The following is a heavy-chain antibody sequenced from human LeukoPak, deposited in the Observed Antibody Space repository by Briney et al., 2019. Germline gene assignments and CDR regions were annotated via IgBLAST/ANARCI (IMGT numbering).Heavy chain of an antibody. D-gene: IGHD3-3*01. V-gene: IGHV1-18*01. CDR1: GYTFTSYG. Sequence: ASVKVSCKASGYTFTSYGISWVRQAPGQGLEWMGWISAYNGNTNYAQKLQGRVTMTTDTSTSTAYMELRSLRSDDTAVYYCARDLVITIFGVVPSAFDIWGQGTMVTVSS. CDR2: ISAYNGNT. J-gene: IGHJ3*02. CDR3: ARDLVITIFGVVPSAFDI.